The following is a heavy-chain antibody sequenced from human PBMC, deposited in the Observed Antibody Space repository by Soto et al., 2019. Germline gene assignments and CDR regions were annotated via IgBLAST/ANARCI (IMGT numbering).Heavy chain of an antibody. J-gene: IGHJ3*02. CDR3: AREGYCSSTSCPDAFDI. V-gene: IGHV4-59*01. D-gene: IGHD2-2*01. CDR1: GGSISSYY. Sequence: SETLSLTCTVSGGSISSYYWSWIRQPPGKGMEWIGYIYYSGSTNYNPSLKSRVTISVDTSKNQFSLKLSSVTAADTAVYYCAREGYCSSTSCPDAFDIWGQGTMVTVSS. CDR2: IYYSGST.